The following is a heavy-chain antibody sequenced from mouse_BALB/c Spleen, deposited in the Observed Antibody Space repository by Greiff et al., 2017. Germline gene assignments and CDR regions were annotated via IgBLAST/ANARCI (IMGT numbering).Heavy chain of an antibody. Sequence: EVKLMESGGDLVKPGGSLKLSCAASGFTFSSYGMSWVRQTPDKRLEWVATISSGGSYTYYPDSVKGRFTISRDNAKNTLYLQMSSLKSEDTAMYYCANYYGSSWFAYWGQGTLVTVSA. J-gene: IGHJ3*01. CDR1: GFTFSSYG. CDR2: ISSGGSYT. D-gene: IGHD1-1*01. V-gene: IGHV5-6*01. CDR3: ANYYGSSWFAY.